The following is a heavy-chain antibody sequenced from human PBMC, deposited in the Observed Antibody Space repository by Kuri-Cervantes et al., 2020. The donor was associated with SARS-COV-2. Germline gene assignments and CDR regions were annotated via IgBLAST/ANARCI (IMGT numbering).Heavy chain of an antibody. Sequence: SVKVSCKASGGTFRTYGFSWVRQAPGQGLEWMGGIIPVLGTAKYAQKFQGRITITADDSTSTAYMELSSRISEDTAVYYCARSKRPGVVDDALDVWGQGTTVTVSS. V-gene: IGHV1-69*13. D-gene: IGHD3-3*01. CDR1: GGTFRTYG. J-gene: IGHJ6*02. CDR2: IIPVLGTA. CDR3: ARSKRPGVVDDALDV.